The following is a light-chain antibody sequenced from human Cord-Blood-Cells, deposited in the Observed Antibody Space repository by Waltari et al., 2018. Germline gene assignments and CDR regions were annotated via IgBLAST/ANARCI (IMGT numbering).Light chain of an antibody. CDR2: GAS. Sequence: EIVMTQSPATLSVSPGARDTLSCRASQSVSSNLAWYQQKPGQAPRRLIYGASTRATGIPARVSGSGSGTEVTLTISSLQSEDFAAYYCQQYNNWPPWTFGQGTKVEIK. CDR3: QQYNNWPPWT. CDR1: QSVSSN. V-gene: IGKV3-15*01. J-gene: IGKJ1*01.